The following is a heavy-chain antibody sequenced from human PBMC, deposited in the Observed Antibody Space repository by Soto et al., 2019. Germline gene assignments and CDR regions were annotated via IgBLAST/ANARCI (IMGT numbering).Heavy chain of an antibody. CDR1: GFTFSSYA. CDR3: AKDVGAYYYYYMDV. D-gene: IGHD3-10*01. CDR2: ISGSGGST. V-gene: IGHV3-23*01. J-gene: IGHJ6*03. Sequence: EVQLLESGGGLVQPGGSLRLSCVASGFTFSSYAMSWVRQAPGKGLEWVSAISGSGGSTYYADSVKGRFTISRDNSKNTLYLQMNSLRAEDTAVYYCAKDVGAYYYYYMDVWGKGTTVTVSS.